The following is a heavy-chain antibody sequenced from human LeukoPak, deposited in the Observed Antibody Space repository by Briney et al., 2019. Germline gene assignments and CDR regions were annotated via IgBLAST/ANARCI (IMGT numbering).Heavy chain of an antibody. D-gene: IGHD6-13*01. CDR3: ARCRIAAAGSGYYYYMDV. CDR1: GGTFSSYA. CDR2: IIPIFGTA. Sequence: GASVKVSCKASGGTFSSYAISWVRQAPGQGLEWMGGIIPIFGTANYAQKFQGRVTITADKSTSTAYMELSSLRSEDTAVYYCARCRIAAAGSGYYYYMDVWGKGTTVTVSS. J-gene: IGHJ6*03. V-gene: IGHV1-69*06.